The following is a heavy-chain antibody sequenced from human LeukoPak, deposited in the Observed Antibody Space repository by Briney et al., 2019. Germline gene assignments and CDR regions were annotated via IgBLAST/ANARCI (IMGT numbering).Heavy chain of an antibody. J-gene: IGHJ5*02. Sequence: GESLKISCAASGFPFGSYWMHWVRQVPGKGLVWVSRIDSDGSTTSYADSVEGRFTISRDNTKNTLYLQMNSLRVEDTAVYYCTRDRLGFAPWGQGTLVTVSS. CDR3: TRDRLGFAP. V-gene: IGHV3-74*01. CDR1: GFPFGSYW. CDR2: IDSDGSTT.